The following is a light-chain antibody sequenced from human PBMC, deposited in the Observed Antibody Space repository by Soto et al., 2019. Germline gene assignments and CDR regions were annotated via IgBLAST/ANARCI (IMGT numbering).Light chain of an antibody. CDR1: SSDVGTYNY. CDR2: EVS. Sequence: QSALTQPASVSGSPGQSITISCTGSSSDVGTYNYVSWYQQEPGKAPKLMIYEVSNRPSGVSKRFSGSKSGSTASLTISGLQAEDEGDYYCSSYTSSFTLLFGGGTKLTVL. J-gene: IGLJ2*01. V-gene: IGLV2-14*01. CDR3: SSYTSSFTLL.